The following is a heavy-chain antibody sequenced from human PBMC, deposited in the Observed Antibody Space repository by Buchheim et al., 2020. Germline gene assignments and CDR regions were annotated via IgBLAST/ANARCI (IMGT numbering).Heavy chain of an antibody. Sequence: EVQLVESGGGLVQPGGSLRLSCAASGFTVSSNYMSWVRQAPGKGLEWVSVIYSGGSTYYADSVKGRFTISRDNSKNSLYLQMNSLRDEDTAVYYCARGASTYCGGDCYPGPVADAFDIWGQGT. J-gene: IGHJ3*02. CDR1: GFTVSSNY. D-gene: IGHD2-21*02. CDR2: IYSGGST. V-gene: IGHV3-66*01. CDR3: ARGASTYCGGDCYPGPVADAFDI.